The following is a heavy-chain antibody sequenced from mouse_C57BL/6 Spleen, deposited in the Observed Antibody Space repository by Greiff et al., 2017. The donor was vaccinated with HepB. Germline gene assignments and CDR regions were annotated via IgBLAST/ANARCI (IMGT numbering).Heavy chain of an antibody. CDR3: ARHGNYWYFDV. V-gene: IGHV1-76*01. J-gene: IGHJ1*03. D-gene: IGHD2-1*01. CDR1: GYTFTDYY. Sequence: VQLQQSGAELVRPGASVKLSCKASGYTFTDYYINWVKQRPGQGLEWIARIYPGSGNTYYNEKFKGKATLTAEKSSSTAYMQLSSLTSEDSAVYFCARHGNYWYFDVWGTGTTVTVSS. CDR2: IYPGSGNT.